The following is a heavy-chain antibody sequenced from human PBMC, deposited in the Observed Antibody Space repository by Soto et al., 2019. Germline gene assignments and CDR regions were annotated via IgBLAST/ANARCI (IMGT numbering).Heavy chain of an antibody. CDR3: ASNSSGSPSWFDP. CDR1: GGSFSGYY. CDR2: INHSGST. D-gene: IGHD3-10*01. Sequence: SETLSLTCAVYGGSFSGYYWTWIRQPPGTGLEWIGEINHSGSTNYNPSLKSRVTISVDTSKNQFSLKLSSVTAADTAVYYCASNSSGSPSWFDPWGQGTLVTVSS. V-gene: IGHV4-34*01. J-gene: IGHJ5*02.